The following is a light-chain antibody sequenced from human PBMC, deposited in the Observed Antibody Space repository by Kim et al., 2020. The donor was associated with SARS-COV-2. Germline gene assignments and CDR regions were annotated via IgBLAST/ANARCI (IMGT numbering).Light chain of an antibody. CDR1: ALPKQY. CDR2: KDT. CDR3: QSADDSGTYV. V-gene: IGLV3-25*03. J-gene: IGLJ1*01. Sequence: SYELTQPPSVSVSPGQTAKITCSGDALPKQYAYWYQQKSGQAPLLILFKDTERPSGIPERFAGSNSGTTVTLTIRGVQAEDEADYYCQSADDSGTYVFRTGTKVTVL.